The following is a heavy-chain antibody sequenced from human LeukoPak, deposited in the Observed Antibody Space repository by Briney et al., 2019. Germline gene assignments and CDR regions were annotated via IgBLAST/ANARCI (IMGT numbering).Heavy chain of an antibody. CDR1: GGTFSSYA. CDR2: INPNSGGT. V-gene: IGHV1-2*02. Sequence: GASVKVSCKASGGTFSSYAISWVRQAPGQGLEWMGWINPNSGGTNYAQKFQGRVTMTRDTSITTAYMELSRLRSDDTAVYYCARDLSISGAYNWFDPWGQGTLVTVSS. J-gene: IGHJ5*02. CDR3: ARDLSISGAYNWFDP. D-gene: IGHD3-3*01.